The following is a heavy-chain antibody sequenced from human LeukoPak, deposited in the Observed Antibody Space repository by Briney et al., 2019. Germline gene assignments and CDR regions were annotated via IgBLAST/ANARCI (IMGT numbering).Heavy chain of an antibody. J-gene: IGHJ4*02. D-gene: IGHD3/OR15-3a*01. CDR3: ARDQYDTWSRRGNFDS. Sequence: GGSPRLSCAASGFTFSSYAMSWVRQAPGKGLEWVSGISGSGDNTYYTDSMKGQFTISRDNSKNTLYLQINSLRAEDTAVFYCARDQYDTWSRRGNFDSWGQGTLVIVSS. V-gene: IGHV3-23*01. CDR2: ISGSGDNT. CDR1: GFTFSSYA.